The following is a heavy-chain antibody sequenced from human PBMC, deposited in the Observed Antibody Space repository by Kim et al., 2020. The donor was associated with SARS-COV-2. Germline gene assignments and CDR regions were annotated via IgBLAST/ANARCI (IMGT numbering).Heavy chain of an antibody. V-gene: IGHV3-21*01. CDR3: ARDVSRAVAGTGRADYYYGMDV. J-gene: IGHJ6*02. D-gene: IGHD6-19*01. Sequence: GGSLRLSCAASGFTFSSYCMNWVRQAPGKGLEWVASISSSSSDIYYADSVQGRFTIPSANDKNILYLQMNSLRAEATAVYYCARDVSRAVAGTGRADYYYGMDVWGQGTPVTVSS. CDR2: ISSSSSDI. CDR1: GFTFSSYC.